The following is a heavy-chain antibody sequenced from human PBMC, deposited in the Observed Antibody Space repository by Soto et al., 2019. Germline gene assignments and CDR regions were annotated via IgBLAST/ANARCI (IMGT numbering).Heavy chain of an antibody. CDR1: GGSFSGYY. CDR3: ARGRITMVRGVIIRRAYYFDY. J-gene: IGHJ4*02. CDR2: INHSGST. D-gene: IGHD3-10*01. Sequence: SETLSLTCAVYGGSFSGYYWSWIRQPPGKGLEWIGEINHSGSTNYNPSLKSRVTISVDTSKNQFSLKLSSVTAADTAVYYCARGRITMVRGVIIRRAYYFDYWGQGTLVTSPQ. V-gene: IGHV4-34*01.